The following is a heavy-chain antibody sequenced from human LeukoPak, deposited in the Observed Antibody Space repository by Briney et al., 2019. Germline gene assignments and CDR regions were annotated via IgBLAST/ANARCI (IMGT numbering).Heavy chain of an antibody. Sequence: HGESLKISCKGSGYIFTSYWIGWVRQMPGKGLEWMGIIYPGDSDTRYSPSFQGQVTISADKSISTAYLQWSSLKASDTAMYYCARVEAAAGMVWFDPWGQGTLVTVSS. J-gene: IGHJ5*02. D-gene: IGHD6-13*01. CDR2: IYPGDSDT. V-gene: IGHV5-51*01. CDR1: GYIFTSYW. CDR3: ARVEAAAGMVWFDP.